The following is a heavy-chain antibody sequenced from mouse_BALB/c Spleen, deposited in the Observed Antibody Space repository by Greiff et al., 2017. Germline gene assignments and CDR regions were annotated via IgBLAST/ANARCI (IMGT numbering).Heavy chain of an antibody. CDR2: ISYSGST. Sequence: EVKLQESGPGLVKPSQSLSLTCTVTGYSITSDYAWNWIRQFPGNKLEWMGYISYSGSTSYNPSLKSRISITRDTSKNQFFLQLNSVTTEDTATYYCARKGTTAWYFDVWGAGTTVTVSS. V-gene: IGHV3-2*02. J-gene: IGHJ1*01. CDR3: ARKGTTAWYFDV. D-gene: IGHD1-2*01. CDR1: GYSITSDYA.